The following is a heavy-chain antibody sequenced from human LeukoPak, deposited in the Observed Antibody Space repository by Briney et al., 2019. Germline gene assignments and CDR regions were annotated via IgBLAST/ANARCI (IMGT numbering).Heavy chain of an antibody. CDR2: LYYGGST. J-gene: IGHJ4*02. D-gene: IGHD6-19*01. V-gene: IGHV4-39*01. CDR1: GGSISSSDYY. Sequence: SETLSLTCTVSGGSISSSDYYWGWIRQPPGKGLEWIGSLYYGGSTYYNPSFKSRVTISVDTSKNQFSLKLSSVTAADTAVYYCARLLAVAGNWHFDYWGQGTLVTVSS. CDR3: ARLLAVAGNWHFDY.